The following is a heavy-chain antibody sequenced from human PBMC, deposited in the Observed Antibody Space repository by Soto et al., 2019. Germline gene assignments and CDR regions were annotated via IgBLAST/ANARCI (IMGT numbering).Heavy chain of an antibody. CDR2: INPSGGST. CDR1: GYTFTSYY. D-gene: IGHD4-17*01. CDR3: ARDYGDHEFDY. J-gene: IGHJ4*02. V-gene: IGHV1-46*03. Sequence: QVQLVQSGAEVKKPGASVKVSCKASGYTFTSYYMHWVRQAPGQGLEWMGIINPSGGSTSYAQKFEGRVTMTRDTSTSTVYMELSSLRSEDTAVYYCARDYGDHEFDYWGQGTLVTVSS.